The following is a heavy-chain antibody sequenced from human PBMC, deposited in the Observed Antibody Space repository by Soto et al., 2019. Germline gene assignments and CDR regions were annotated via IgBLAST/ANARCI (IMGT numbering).Heavy chain of an antibody. J-gene: IGHJ4*02. D-gene: IGHD3-10*01. CDR3: ARDRIAGSGSCDN. V-gene: IGHV3-74*01. Sequence: EVLLVESGGGLVHPWGSLRLSCVASGFTFNNYWMHWVRQVPGKGLVWVSRIKTDGSSPNYADSVEGRFTISSYNAKETMYLTMNSLRAEDTAVYYCARDRIAGSGSCDNWGQGTLVTVSS. CDR2: IKTDGSSP. CDR1: GFTFNNYW.